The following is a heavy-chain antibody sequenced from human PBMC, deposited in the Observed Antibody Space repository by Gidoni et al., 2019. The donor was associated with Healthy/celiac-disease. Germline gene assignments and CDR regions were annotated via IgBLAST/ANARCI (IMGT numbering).Heavy chain of an antibody. D-gene: IGHD1-26*01. J-gene: IGHJ4*02. Sequence: EVQLLESGGGLVQPGGPLRLSFVASGFPLSSYAMSRVRQAPGKGLECVSAISGSGGSTYYADSLKGRFTISRDNSKNTLYLQMNSLRAEDTAVYYCARGVWERGDYFDYWGQGTLVTVSS. V-gene: IGHV3-23*01. CDR2: ISGSGGST. CDR3: ARGVWERGDYFDY. CDR1: GFPLSSYA.